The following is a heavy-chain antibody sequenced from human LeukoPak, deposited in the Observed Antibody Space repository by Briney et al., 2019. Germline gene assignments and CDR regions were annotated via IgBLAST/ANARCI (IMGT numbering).Heavy chain of an antibody. CDR3: ARDFRTFDY. V-gene: IGHV4-61*02. Sequence: SQTLSLTCTVSGGSISSGSYYWSWIRQPAGKGLEWIGRIYTSGSTNYNPSLKSRVTISVDTSKNQFSLKLSSVTAADTAVYYCARDFRTFDYWGQGTLVTVSS. CDR2: IYTSGST. J-gene: IGHJ4*02. CDR1: GGSISSGSYY.